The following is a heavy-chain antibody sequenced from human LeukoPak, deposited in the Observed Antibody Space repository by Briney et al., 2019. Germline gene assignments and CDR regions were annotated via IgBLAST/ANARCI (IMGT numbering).Heavy chain of an antibody. CDR1: GGSFSGYY. Sequence: SETLSLTCAVYGGSFSGYYWSWIRQPPGKGLEWIGEINHSGGTNYNPSLKSRVTISVDTSKNQFSLKLSSVTAADTAVYYCARGVVVPAAITLDYWGQGTLVTVSS. CDR2: INHSGGT. V-gene: IGHV4-34*01. D-gene: IGHD2-2*01. J-gene: IGHJ4*02. CDR3: ARGVVVPAAITLDY.